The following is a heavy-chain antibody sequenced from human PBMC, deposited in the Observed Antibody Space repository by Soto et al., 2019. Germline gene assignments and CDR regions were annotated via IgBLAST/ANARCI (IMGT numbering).Heavy chain of an antibody. J-gene: IGHJ4*02. V-gene: IGHV4-4*02. CDR3: ERVNSGSYSDY. CDR2: IFQSGST. CDR1: GGSIRSNNW. D-gene: IGHD1-26*01. Sequence: QVQLQESGPGLVKPSGTLSLTCAVSGGSIRSNNWWSWVRQPPGKGLEWIGEIFQSGSTNNNPSLKTRVTISVDKSKNQFSLKLRSVTAADTAVYYCERVNSGSYSDYWGQGTLVTVSS.